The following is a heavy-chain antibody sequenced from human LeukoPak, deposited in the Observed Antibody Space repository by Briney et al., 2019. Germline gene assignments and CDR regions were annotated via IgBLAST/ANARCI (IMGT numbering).Heavy chain of an antibody. CDR2: INHSGST. D-gene: IGHD3-10*01. CDR3: ARGSSLSPWNNWFDP. V-gene: IGHV4-34*01. Sequence: PSETLSLTCAVSGGSFSAYYWSWIRQSPVKGLEWIGQINHSGSTNYNPPLKSRVTISVDTSKKQFSLKLSSVTAADTAVYYCARGSSLSPWNNWFDPWGQGTLVTVSS. J-gene: IGHJ5*02. CDR1: GGSFSAYY.